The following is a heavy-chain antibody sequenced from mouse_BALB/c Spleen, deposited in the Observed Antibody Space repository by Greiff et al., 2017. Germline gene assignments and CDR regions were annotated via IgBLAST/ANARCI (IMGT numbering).Heavy chain of an antibody. D-gene: IGHD2-14*01. V-gene: IGHV3-6*02. J-gene: IGHJ3*01. CDR3: ASHRYDVRFAY. Sequence: ESGPGLVKPSQSLSLTCSVTGYSITSGYYWNWIRQFPGNKLEWMGYISYDGSNNYNPSLKNRISITRDTSKNQFFLKLNSVTTEDTATYYCASHRYDVRFAYWGQGTLVTVSA. CDR1: GYSITSGYY. CDR2: ISYDGSN.